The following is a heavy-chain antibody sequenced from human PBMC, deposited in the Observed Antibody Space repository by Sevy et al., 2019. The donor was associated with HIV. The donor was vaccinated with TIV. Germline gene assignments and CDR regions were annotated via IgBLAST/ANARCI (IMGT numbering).Heavy chain of an antibody. CDR2: VYYTGGT. J-gene: IGHJ3*02. V-gene: IGHV4-59*08. CDR1: GGSINSDH. CDR3: ARRNDFDI. Sequence: LLQLRETLSLTCTVSGGSINSDHWNWIRQPPGKGLEWIGYVYYTGGTNYNPSLKNRVTISVDRTKNQFSLKLTSVTAADTAVYYCARRNDFDIWGQGTMVTVSS.